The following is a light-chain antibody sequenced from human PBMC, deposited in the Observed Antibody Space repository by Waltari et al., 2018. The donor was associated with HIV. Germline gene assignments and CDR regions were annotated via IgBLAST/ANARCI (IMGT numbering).Light chain of an antibody. J-gene: IGLJ2*01. CDR3: QSYDRSLSVV. CDR1: RSNIGAGYD. CDR2: TNH. Sequence: QSVLTQPPSVSGAPGQRVSISCTGSRSNIGAGYDVHWSQQLPGTDPKLLVCTNHNRAAVGPDRFSGSKSGTSASLAITGLQPEDEAHDYCQSYDRSLSVVVGGGTKLTVL. V-gene: IGLV1-40*01.